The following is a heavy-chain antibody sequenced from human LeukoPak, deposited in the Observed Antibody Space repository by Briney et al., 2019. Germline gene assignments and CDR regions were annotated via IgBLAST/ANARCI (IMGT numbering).Heavy chain of an antibody. CDR2: ISGSGDST. CDR1: GFTFSSYA. CDR3: AKAGNSSSSPLFLD. V-gene: IGHV3-23*01. Sequence: GGSLRLSCAASGFTFSSYAMSWVRQAPGKGLEWVSAISGSGDSTYYADSVKGRFTISRDNSKNTLYLQMNSLRAEDTAIYYCAKAGNSSSSPLFLDWGQGTLVTVSS. J-gene: IGHJ4*02. D-gene: IGHD6-6*01.